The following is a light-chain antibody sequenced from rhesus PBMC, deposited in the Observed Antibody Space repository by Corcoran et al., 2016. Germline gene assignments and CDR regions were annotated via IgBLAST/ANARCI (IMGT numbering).Light chain of an antibody. J-gene: IGKJ2*01. V-gene: IGKV2-72*01. CDR2: GGS. CDR3: VQAIAFPYS. Sequence: DIVMTQTPLSLPITPGEPASISCRSSQSFLHSNGNTYLHWYLQKPGPSPQLLLYGGSNSPSGVPDRFSGSGSGTEFTLKSSKVEAEDVGVYYCVQAIAFPYSFGQGTKVEIK. CDR1: QSFLHSNGNTY.